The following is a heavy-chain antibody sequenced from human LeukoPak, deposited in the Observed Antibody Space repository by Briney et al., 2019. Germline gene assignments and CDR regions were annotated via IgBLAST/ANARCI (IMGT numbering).Heavy chain of an antibody. V-gene: IGHV4-34*01. D-gene: IGHD3-22*01. CDR1: GGSFSGYY. Sequence: PSETLSLTCAVYGGSFSGYYWSWIRQPPGKGLEWIGEINHSGSTNYNPSLKSRVTISVDTSKNQFSLKLSSVTAADTAVYYCARDGPYYYDSRRDAFDIWGQGTMVTVSS. CDR3: ARDGPYYYDSRRDAFDI. CDR2: INHSGST. J-gene: IGHJ3*02.